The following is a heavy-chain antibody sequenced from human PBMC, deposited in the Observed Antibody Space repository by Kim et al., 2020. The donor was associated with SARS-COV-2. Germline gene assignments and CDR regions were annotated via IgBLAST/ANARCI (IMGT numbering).Heavy chain of an antibody. D-gene: IGHD6-19*01. Sequence: GGSLRLSCAASGITFSSYSMHWVRQAPGKGLEWVAVISYDGSNKNYADSVKGRFTISRDNSKNTLYLQMNSLRDEDTAVYYCAKDVKMEHGSGWYYYYYG. CDR1: GITFSSYS. J-gene: IGHJ6*01. CDR3: AKDVKMEHGSGWYYYYYG. V-gene: IGHV3-30*18. CDR2: ISYDGSNK.